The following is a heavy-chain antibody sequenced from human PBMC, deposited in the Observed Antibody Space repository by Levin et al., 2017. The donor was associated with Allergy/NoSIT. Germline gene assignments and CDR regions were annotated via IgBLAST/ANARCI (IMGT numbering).Heavy chain of an antibody. J-gene: IGHJ4*02. D-gene: IGHD4-17*01. V-gene: IGHV1-2*02. Sequence: ASVKVSCKAAGYTFTDYYMHWVRQAPGQGLEWMGWVNCNSGDTHYAQKFQGRVTMTRDTSITTAYIELSSLRSDDTALYYCARNDYGDYVKNFDYWGQGTLVTVSS. CDR1: GYTFTDYY. CDR2: VNCNSGDT. CDR3: ARNDYGDYVKNFDY.